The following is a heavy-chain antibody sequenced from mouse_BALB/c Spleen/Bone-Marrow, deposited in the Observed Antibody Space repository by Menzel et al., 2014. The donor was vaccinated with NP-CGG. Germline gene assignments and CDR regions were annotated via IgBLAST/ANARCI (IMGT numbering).Heavy chain of an antibody. CDR2: IRNKANGYTT. V-gene: IGHV7-3*02. J-gene: IGHJ1*01. CDR1: GFTFTDYY. Sequence: EVKVVESGGGLVQPGGSLRLSCATSGFTFTDYYMSWVRQPPGKALEWLGFIRNKANGYTTEYSASVKGRFTISRDNSQSILYLQMNTLRAVDSATYYCAREIINDYHWYFDVWGAGTTVTVSS. D-gene: IGHD2-4*01. CDR3: AREIINDYHWYFDV.